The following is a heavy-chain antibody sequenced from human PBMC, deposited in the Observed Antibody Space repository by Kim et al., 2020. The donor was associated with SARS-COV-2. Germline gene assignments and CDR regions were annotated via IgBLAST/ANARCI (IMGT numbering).Heavy chain of an antibody. CDR2: IYSGGSST. Sequence: GGSLRLSCAASGFTFSSYAMSWVRQAPGKGLEWVSVIYSGGSSTYYADSVKGRFTISRDNSKNTLYLQMNSLRAEDTAVYYCAKDTLAAAGIIDYWGQGTLVTVYS. V-gene: IGHV3-23*03. D-gene: IGHD6-13*01. CDR1: GFTFSSYA. CDR3: AKDTLAAAGIIDY. J-gene: IGHJ4*02.